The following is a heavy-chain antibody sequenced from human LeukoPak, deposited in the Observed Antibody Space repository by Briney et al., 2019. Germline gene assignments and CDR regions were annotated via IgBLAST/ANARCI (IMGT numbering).Heavy chain of an antibody. D-gene: IGHD6-13*01. CDR1: GGSFSRGGYY. J-gene: IGHJ5*02. Sequence: SRTLTLPCTVSGGSFSRGGYYWSWIRPQQGKGLEWSGNLYSSVRTYYNPSLKSRVTISVDTSNNQFSLKLTSVTAADTAVYYCARGTIAAADIYSNCCDPWGQGTLVTVSS. V-gene: IGHV4-31*03. CDR3: ARGTIAAADIYSNCCDP. CDR2: LYSSVRT.